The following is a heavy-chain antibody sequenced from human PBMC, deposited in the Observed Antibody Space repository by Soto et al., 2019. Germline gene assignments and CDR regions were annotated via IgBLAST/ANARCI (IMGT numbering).Heavy chain of an antibody. CDR1: GFTFGDYA. CDR3: TRDSYSYGSGSFDY. D-gene: IGHD5-18*01. CDR2: IRSKAYGGTT. Sequence: GGSLRLSCTASGFTFGDYAMGWFRQAPGKGLEWVGFIRSKAYGGTTEYAASVKGRFTISRDDSKSIAYLQMNSLKTEDTAVYYCTRDSYSYGSGSFDYWGQGTLVTVSS. V-gene: IGHV3-49*03. J-gene: IGHJ4*02.